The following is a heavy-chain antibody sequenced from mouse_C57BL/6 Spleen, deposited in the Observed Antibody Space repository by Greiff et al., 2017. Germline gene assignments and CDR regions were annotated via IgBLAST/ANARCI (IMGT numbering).Heavy chain of an antibody. Sequence: EVKLMESGGGLVQPGGSLKLSCAASGFTFSDYYMYWVRQTPEKRLEWVAYISNGGGSTYYPDTVKGRFTISRDNAKNTLYLQMSRLKSEDTAMYYCARRNYGSSEGFAYWGQGTLVTVAA. V-gene: IGHV5-12*01. D-gene: IGHD1-1*01. CDR3: ARRNYGSSEGFAY. J-gene: IGHJ3*01. CDR1: GFTFSDYY. CDR2: ISNGGGST.